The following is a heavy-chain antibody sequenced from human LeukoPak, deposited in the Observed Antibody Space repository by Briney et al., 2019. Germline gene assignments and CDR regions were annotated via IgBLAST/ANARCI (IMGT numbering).Heavy chain of an antibody. V-gene: IGHV3-23*01. J-gene: IGHJ4*02. Sequence: GRSLRLSCAASGFTFSNYAMSWVRQAPGTGLEWVSGISGSVGSTYYADSEKGRFTISRDNSKNTLYLQMNSLRGEDTAVYHCAKHLRDYVWGSYGADYWGQGTLVTVSS. CDR3: AKHLRDYVWGSYGADY. CDR2: ISGSVGST. D-gene: IGHD3-16*01. CDR1: GFTFSNYA.